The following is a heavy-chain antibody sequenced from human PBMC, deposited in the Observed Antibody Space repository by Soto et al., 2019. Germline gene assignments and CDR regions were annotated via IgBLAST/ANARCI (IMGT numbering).Heavy chain of an antibody. J-gene: IGHJ4*02. CDR1: GYIFTDYY. CDR2: INPNSGGT. V-gene: IGHV1-2*06. Sequence: ASVKVSCKASGYIFTDYYMHWVRQAPGQELGWMGRINPNSGGTNYAQKFQGRVTMTRDTSISTAYTELSSLRSEDTATYYCAASSGYYYRYFDYWGQGTLITVSS. D-gene: IGHD3-22*01. CDR3: AASSGYYYRYFDY.